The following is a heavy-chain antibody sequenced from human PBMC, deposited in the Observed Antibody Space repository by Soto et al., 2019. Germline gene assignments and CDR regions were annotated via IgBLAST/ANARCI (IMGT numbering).Heavy chain of an antibody. V-gene: IGHV1-2*02. CDR3: ARDGWELNYYYYGMDV. CDR2: INPNSGGT. J-gene: IGHJ6*02. Sequence: GASVKVSCKASGYTFTGYYMHWVRQAPGQGLEWMGWINPNSGGTNYAQKFQGRVTMTRDTPISTAYMELSRLRSDDTAVYYCARDGWELNYYYYGMDVWGQGTTVTVSS. CDR1: GYTFTGYY. D-gene: IGHD1-26*01.